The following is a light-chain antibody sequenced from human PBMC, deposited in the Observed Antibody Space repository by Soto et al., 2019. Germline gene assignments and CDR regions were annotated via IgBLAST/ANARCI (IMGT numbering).Light chain of an antibody. CDR2: EAS. CDR1: QDIASW. Sequence: DIQMTQSPSSVSASVVDRVTITFRASQDIASWLAWYQQKPGKAPKLLIYEASSLEGGVPSRFSGSGYGTEFTLTINGLLPEDFVTYYCQHYKDLPSFAQGTKVDI. CDR3: QHYKDLPS. J-gene: IGKJ1*01. V-gene: IGKV1-12*02.